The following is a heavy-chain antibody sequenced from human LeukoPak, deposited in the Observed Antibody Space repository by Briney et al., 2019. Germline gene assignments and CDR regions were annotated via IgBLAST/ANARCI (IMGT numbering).Heavy chain of an antibody. CDR2: ISGSGGST. V-gene: IGHV3-23*01. CDR1: GFTFSSYA. J-gene: IGHJ1*01. D-gene: IGHD5-18*01. Sequence: GGSLRLSCAASGFTFSSYAMSWVRQAPGKGLEWVSAISGSGGSTYYADSVKGRFTISRDNSKNTLYLQMNILRAEDTAVYYCAKLARIQLWYGYFQHWGQGTLVTVSS. CDR3: AKLARIQLWYGYFQH.